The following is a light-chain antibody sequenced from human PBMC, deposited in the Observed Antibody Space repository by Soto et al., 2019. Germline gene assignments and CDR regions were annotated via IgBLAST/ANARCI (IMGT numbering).Light chain of an antibody. Sequence: QSALTQPASVSGSPGQSITISCTGTSSDVGSYNLVSWYQQHPGKAPKPMIYEVSKRPSGVSNRFSGSKSGNTASLTISGLQAEDEADYYCCSYAGSRGVVFGGGTKLTVL. CDR3: CSYAGSRGVV. CDR1: SSDVGSYNL. V-gene: IGLV2-23*02. CDR2: EVS. J-gene: IGLJ2*01.